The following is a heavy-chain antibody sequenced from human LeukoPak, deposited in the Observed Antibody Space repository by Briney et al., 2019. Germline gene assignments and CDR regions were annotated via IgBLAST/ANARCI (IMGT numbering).Heavy chain of an antibody. Sequence: GGSLRLSCAASGFTFSSYWMSWVRQAPGKGLEWVANIKYDGSEKHYVDSVKGRFTISRDNAKNSVYLQMNSLRVEDTAVYYCARDPRIPYSGTYYHHGMDVWGQGTTVTVSS. CDR2: IKYDGSEK. CDR3: ARDPRIPYSGTYYHHGMDV. D-gene: IGHD1-26*01. CDR1: GFTFSSYW. V-gene: IGHV3-7*03. J-gene: IGHJ6*02.